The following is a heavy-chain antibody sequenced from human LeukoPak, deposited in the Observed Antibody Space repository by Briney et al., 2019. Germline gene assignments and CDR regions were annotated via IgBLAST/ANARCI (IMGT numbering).Heavy chain of an antibody. CDR3: ARGTGGVIAPFDY. CDR2: IYYSGST. V-gene: IGHV4-59*01. J-gene: IGHJ4*02. D-gene: IGHD3-16*02. CDR1: GGSISSYY. Sequence: SETLSLTCTVSGGSISSYYWSWIRQPPGKGLEWIGYIYYSGSTNYNPSPKSRVTISVDTSKNQFSLKLSSVTAADTAAYYCARGTGGVIAPFDYWGQGTLVTVSS.